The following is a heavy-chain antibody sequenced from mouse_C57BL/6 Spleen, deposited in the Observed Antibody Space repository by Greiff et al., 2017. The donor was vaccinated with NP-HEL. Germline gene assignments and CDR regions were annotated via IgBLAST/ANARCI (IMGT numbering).Heavy chain of an antibody. V-gene: IGHV5-9-1*02. D-gene: IGHD2-2*01. CDR3: TRVCMVTNAMDY. J-gene: IGHJ4*01. CDR2: ISSGGDYI. CDR1: GFTFSSYA. Sequence: EVNVVESGEGLVKPGGSLKLSCAASGFTFSSYAMSWVRQTPEKRLEWVAYISSGGDYIYYADTVKGRFTISRDNARNPLYLQMSSLKSEDTAMYYCTRVCMVTNAMDYWGQGTSVTVSS.